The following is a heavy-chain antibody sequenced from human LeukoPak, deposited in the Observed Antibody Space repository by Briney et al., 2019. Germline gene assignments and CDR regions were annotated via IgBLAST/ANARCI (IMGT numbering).Heavy chain of an antibody. Sequence: GGSLRLSCAASGFTFSSYSMNWVRQAPGKGLEWASSISSSSSYIYYADSVKGRFTISRDNAKNSLYLQMNSLRAEDTAVYYCARDSVTMVRGVIISPSRAFDIWGQGTMVTVSS. D-gene: IGHD3-10*01. V-gene: IGHV3-21*01. CDR1: GFTFSSYS. CDR3: ARDSVTMVRGVIISPSRAFDI. J-gene: IGHJ3*02. CDR2: ISSSSSYI.